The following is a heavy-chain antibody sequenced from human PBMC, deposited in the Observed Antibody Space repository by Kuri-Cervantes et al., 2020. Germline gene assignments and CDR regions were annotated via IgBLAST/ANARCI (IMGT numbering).Heavy chain of an antibody. CDR2: INHSGST. V-gene: IGHV4-34*01. J-gene: IGHJ3*02. Sequence: ESLKISCAVYGGSFSGYYWSWIRQPPGKGLEWSGEINHSGSTNYNPSLKSRVTISVDTSKNQFSLKLSSVTAADTAVYYCASELYYYDSSGDPRNRDAFDIWGQGTMVTVSS. CDR3: ASELYYYDSSGDPRNRDAFDI. D-gene: IGHD3-22*01. CDR1: GGSFSGYY.